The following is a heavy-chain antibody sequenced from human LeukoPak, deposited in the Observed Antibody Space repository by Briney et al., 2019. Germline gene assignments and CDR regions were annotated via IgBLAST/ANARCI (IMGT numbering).Heavy chain of an antibody. CDR3: AAAVHSTTWYKLDY. CDR2: IVVGSGNT. V-gene: IGHV1-58*02. J-gene: IGHJ4*02. CDR1: GFTFTSSA. D-gene: IGHD6-13*01. Sequence: GTSVKVSCKASGFTFTSSAMQWVRQARGQRLEWIGWIVVGSGNTNYAQKFQERVTITRDMSTGTAYMGLSSLRSEDTAVYYCAAAVHSTTWYKLDYWGQGTLVTVSS.